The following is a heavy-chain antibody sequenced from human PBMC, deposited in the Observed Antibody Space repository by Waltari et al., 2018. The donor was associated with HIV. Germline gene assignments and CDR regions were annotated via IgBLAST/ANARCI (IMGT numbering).Heavy chain of an antibody. CDR3: ARERTGNPLSIAVAGTAGTSFDY. D-gene: IGHD6-19*01. J-gene: IGHJ4*02. Sequence: QVQLVQSGAEVKKPGSSVKVSCKASGGTFSSYAISWVRQAPGQGLEWMGGIIPIFGTANYAQKFQGRVTITADESTSTAYMELSSLRSEDTAVYYCARERTGNPLSIAVAGTAGTSFDYWGQGTLVTVSS. V-gene: IGHV1-69*01. CDR2: IIPIFGTA. CDR1: GGTFSSYA.